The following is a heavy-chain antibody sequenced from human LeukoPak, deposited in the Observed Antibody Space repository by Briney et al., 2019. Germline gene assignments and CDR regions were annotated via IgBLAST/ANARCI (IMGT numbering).Heavy chain of an antibody. Sequence: ASVKVSCKVSGYTLTELSMHWVRQAPGQGLEWMGWISAYNGNTNYAQKLQGRVTMTTDTSTSTAYTELRSLRSDDTAVYYCARDYGSGSSQPGFDPWGQGTLVTVSS. CDR3: ARDYGSGSSQPGFDP. J-gene: IGHJ5*02. V-gene: IGHV1-18*01. D-gene: IGHD3-10*01. CDR1: GYTLTELS. CDR2: ISAYNGNT.